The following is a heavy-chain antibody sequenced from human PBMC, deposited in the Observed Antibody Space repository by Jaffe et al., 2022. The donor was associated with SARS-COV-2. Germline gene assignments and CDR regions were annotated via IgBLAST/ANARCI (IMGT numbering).Heavy chain of an antibody. CDR2: ITGSAIST. CDR3: AKDGVLGRPADHEGGDYFDY. J-gene: IGHJ4*02. Sequence: EVQLLESGGGLVQPGGSLRLSCAASGFTFSTYAMSWVRQAPGKGLEWVSGITGSAISTYYADSVRGRFTISRDNSKNTLYLRMTSLRAEDTALYYCAKDGVLGRPADHEGGDYFDYWGQGTLVTVSS. CDR1: GFTFSTYA. V-gene: IGHV3-23*01. D-gene: IGHD3-16*01.